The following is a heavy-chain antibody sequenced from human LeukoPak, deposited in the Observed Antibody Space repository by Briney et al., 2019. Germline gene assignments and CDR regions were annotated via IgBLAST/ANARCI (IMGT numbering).Heavy chain of an antibody. V-gene: IGHV4-38-2*01. CDR2: IYHSGST. CDR1: GYSISSGYY. Sequence: SETLSLTCAVSGYSISSGYYWGWIRQPPGKGLEWIGSIYHSGSTYYNPSPKSRVTISVDTSKNQFSLKLRSVTAADTAVYYCARARAGDYGFYYYYMEVWGKGTTVTVSS. J-gene: IGHJ6*03. CDR3: ARARAGDYGFYYYYMEV. D-gene: IGHD4-17*01.